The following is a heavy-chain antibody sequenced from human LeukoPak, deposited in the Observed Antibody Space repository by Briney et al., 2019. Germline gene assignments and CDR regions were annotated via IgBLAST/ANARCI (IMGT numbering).Heavy chain of an antibody. CDR1: GFTFSNAW. V-gene: IGHV3-30*18. CDR2: ITYDGSNK. D-gene: IGHD4-17*01. CDR3: AKDRYGDHLRVFDY. Sequence: GGSLRLSCASSGFTFSNAWMTWVRQAPGKGLEWVAVITYDGSNKYYSDSVKGRFTISRDNSKNTLYLQMNSLRAEDTAVYYCAKDRYGDHLRVFDYWGQGTLVTVSS. J-gene: IGHJ4*02.